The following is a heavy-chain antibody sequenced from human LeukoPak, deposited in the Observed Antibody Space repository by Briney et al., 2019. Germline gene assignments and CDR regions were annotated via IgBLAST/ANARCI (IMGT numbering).Heavy chain of an antibody. CDR3: ARVGGCRSTSCSWKYYNYYMDV. J-gene: IGHJ6*03. Sequence: PSETLSLTCTVSSGSIISGSSYWGWIRQPPGKGLEWIGHIFYSGITYYNPSLQSRITISVDTSKDQFSLRLTSVTAADTAVYYCARVGGCRSTSCSWKYYNYYMDVWGKGTTVTVSS. V-gene: IGHV4-39*07. CDR2: IFYSGIT. CDR1: SGSIISGSSY. D-gene: IGHD2-2*01.